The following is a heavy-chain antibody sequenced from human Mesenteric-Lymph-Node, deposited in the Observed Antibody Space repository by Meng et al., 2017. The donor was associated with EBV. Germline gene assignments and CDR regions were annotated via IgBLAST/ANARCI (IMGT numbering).Heavy chain of an antibody. J-gene: IGHJ4*02. Sequence: HGAGPGRVHPWETLSLTCTFSVGSTRGSSPYWGWIRQPPGKGLGWIANVYYAGSTYYNPSLKSRVTISVDTSKNQFSLKLNSVTAADTAVYYCARLYNWQRPAIDYWGQGTLVTVSS. D-gene: IGHD1-1*01. CDR3: ARLYNWQRPAIDY. CDR1: VGSTRGSSPY. V-gene: IGHV4-39*01. CDR2: VYYAGST.